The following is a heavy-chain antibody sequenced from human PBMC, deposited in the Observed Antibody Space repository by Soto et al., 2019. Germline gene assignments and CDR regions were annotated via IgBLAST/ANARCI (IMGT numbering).Heavy chain of an antibody. Sequence: GGSLRLSCAASGFTFSNSGMTWVRQAPGKGLEWVSGISSTGGDTSYANSVKGRFTTSRDNSKNTLYLHLNSLRAEDTALYYCVRGTTNIDYWGQGTLVTVSS. V-gene: IGHV3-23*01. CDR2: ISSTGGDT. D-gene: IGHD2-8*01. J-gene: IGHJ4*02. CDR3: VRGTTNIDY. CDR1: GFTFSNSG.